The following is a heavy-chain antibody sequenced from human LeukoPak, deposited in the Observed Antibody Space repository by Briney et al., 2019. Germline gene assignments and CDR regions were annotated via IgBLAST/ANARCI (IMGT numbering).Heavy chain of an antibody. J-gene: IGHJ4*02. CDR3: AKLPKY. CDR2: IYSDGST. D-gene: IGHD1-7*01. CDR1: GFTVSIHF. V-gene: IGHV3-66*02. Sequence: GGSLRLSCAASGFTVSIHFMTWVRQAPGKGLEWVSVIYSDGSTYYADSVKGRFAISRDNSKNTLYLQMNSLTADDTAVYYCAKLPKYWGQGTLVTVSS.